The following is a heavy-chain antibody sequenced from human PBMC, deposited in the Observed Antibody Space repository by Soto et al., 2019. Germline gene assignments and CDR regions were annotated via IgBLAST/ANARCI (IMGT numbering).Heavy chain of an antibody. CDR3: AHRRGIVATIDYYYYGMDV. D-gene: IGHD5-12*01. Sequence: ESGPTLVNPTQTLTLTCTFSGFSLSTSGVGVGWIRQPPGKALEWLALIYWNDDKRYSPSLKSRLTITKDTSKNQVVLTMTNMDPVDTATYYCAHRRGIVATIDYYYYGMDVWGQGTTVTVSS. J-gene: IGHJ6*02. CDR2: IYWNDDK. CDR1: GFSLSTSGVG. V-gene: IGHV2-5*01.